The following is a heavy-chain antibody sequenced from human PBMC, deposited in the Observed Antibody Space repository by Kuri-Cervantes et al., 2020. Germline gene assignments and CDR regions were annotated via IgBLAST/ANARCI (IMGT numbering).Heavy chain of an antibody. Sequence: ETLSLTCAASGFTVSSNYMSWVRQAPGKGLEWVSVIYSGGSTYYADSVKGRFTISRDNSKNTLYLQMNSLRAEDTAVYYCAREYYYGSGTTFDYWGQGTLVTVSS. CDR3: AREYYYGSGTTFDY. CDR2: IYSGGST. J-gene: IGHJ4*02. CDR1: GFTVSSNY. D-gene: IGHD3-10*01. V-gene: IGHV3-66*01.